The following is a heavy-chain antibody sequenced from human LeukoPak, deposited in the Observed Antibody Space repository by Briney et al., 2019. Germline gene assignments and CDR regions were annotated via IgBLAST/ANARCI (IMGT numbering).Heavy chain of an antibody. Sequence: PGGSLRVSCAASGFTFSSYAMSWVRQAPGNGLEWVSAISGSGGSTYYADSVKGRFTISRDNSKNTLYLQMNSLRAEDTAVYYCANPTPDEDYGDYWDYWGQGTLVTVSS. CDR1: GFTFSSYA. CDR3: ANPTPDEDYGDYWDY. V-gene: IGHV3-23*01. J-gene: IGHJ4*02. D-gene: IGHD4-17*01. CDR2: ISGSGGST.